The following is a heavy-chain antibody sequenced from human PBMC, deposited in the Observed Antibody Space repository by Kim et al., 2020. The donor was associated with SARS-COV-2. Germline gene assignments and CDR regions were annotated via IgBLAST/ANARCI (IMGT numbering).Heavy chain of an antibody. V-gene: IGHV3-23*01. J-gene: IGHJ4*02. CDR3: AKNVDYYDSSGSDS. D-gene: IGHD3-22*01. Sequence: AESVQGRFTISRDNSKNTLYLQMSSLRAEDTAVYYCAKNVDYYDSSGSDSWGQGTLVTVSS.